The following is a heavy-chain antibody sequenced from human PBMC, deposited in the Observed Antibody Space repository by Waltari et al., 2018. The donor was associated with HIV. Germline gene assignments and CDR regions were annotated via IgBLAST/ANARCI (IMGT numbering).Heavy chain of an antibody. CDR3: ARTQQLVPSDYYYGMDV. Sequence: QVTLRESGPALVKPTQTLTLTCTFSGFSLSTSGMCVSWIRQPPGKALEWLARIDWDDDKYYSTSLKTRLTISKDTSKNQVVLTMTNMDPVDTATYYCARTQQLVPSDYYYGMDVWGQGTTVTVSS. CDR1: GFSLSTSGMC. D-gene: IGHD6-13*01. J-gene: IGHJ6*02. CDR2: IDWDDDK. V-gene: IGHV2-70*15.